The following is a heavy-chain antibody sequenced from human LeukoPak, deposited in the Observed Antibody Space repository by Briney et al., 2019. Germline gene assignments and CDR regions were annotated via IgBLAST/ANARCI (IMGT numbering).Heavy chain of an antibody. Sequence: GGSLRLSCAASGYTFSHYSVNWVRQAPGKGLEWVSSISSTSDYIYYADSVKGRFTISRDNTRSSLYLQMNSLRAEDTAVYYCVSGNDPDSTWENYRLDAFDIWGQGTTVIVSS. CDR2: ISSTSDYI. D-gene: IGHD3-16*02. J-gene: IGHJ3*02. CDR1: GYTFSHYS. V-gene: IGHV3-21*01. CDR3: VSGNDPDSTWENYRLDAFDI.